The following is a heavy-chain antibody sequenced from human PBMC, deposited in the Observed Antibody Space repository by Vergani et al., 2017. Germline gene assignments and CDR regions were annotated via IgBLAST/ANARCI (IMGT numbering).Heavy chain of an antibody. J-gene: IGHJ6*03. D-gene: IGHD3-3*01. CDR3: ARGITIFGVVTYMDV. V-gene: IGHV4-34*01. CDR2: INHSGST. Sequence: QVQLQQWGAGLLKPSETLSLTCAVYGGSFSGYYWSWIRQPPGKGLEWIGEINHSGSTYYNPSLKSRVTISVDKSKNQFSLKLSSLTAAYTAVYYCARGITIFGVVTYMDVWGKGTTVTVSS. CDR1: GGSFSGYY.